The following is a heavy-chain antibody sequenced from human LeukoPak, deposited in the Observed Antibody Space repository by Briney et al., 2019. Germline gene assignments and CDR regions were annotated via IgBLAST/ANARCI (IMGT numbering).Heavy chain of an antibody. CDR1: GGSVSSYY. CDR3: ARDDRRDGYNWFDY. J-gene: IGHJ4*02. Sequence: SETLSLTCTVSGGSVSSYYWSWIRQPPGKGLEWIGEINHSGSTNYNPSLKSRVTISIATSKNQFSLKLSSVTAADTAVYYCARDDRRDGYNWFDYWGQGTLVISSS. V-gene: IGHV4-34*01. CDR2: INHSGST. D-gene: IGHD5-24*01.